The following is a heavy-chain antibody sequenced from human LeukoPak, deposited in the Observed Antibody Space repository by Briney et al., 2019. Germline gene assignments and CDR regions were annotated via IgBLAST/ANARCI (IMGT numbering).Heavy chain of an antibody. J-gene: IGHJ4*02. V-gene: IGHV5-51*01. CDR3: ARLSIYGSGSYPYYFDY. CDR2: IYPGDSDT. Sequence: GESLQISCKGSGYSFTSYWIGWVRQMPGKGLEWMGIIYPGDSDTRYSPSFQGQVTISADKSISTAYLQWSSLKASDTAMYYCARLSIYGSGSYPYYFDYWGQGTLVTVSS. CDR1: GYSFTSYW. D-gene: IGHD3-10*01.